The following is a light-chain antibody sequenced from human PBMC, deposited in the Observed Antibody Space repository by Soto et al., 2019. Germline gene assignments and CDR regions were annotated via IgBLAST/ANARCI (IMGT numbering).Light chain of an antibody. CDR3: SSQTTTGSWV. V-gene: IGLV2-14*01. CDR1: TNDINYDS. Sequence: QSALTQPASVSGPPRQSITISCTGTTNDINYDSVSWYQQHPGNAPKVVIYEVSDRPSGVSHRFSGSKSGSTATLSISGLQSEDEGVYFCSSQTTTGSWVFGGGTKLTVL. J-gene: IGLJ3*02. CDR2: EVS.